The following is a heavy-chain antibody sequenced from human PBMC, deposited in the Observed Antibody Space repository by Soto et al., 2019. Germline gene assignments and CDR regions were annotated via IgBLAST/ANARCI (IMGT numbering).Heavy chain of an antibody. CDR1: GGSISSSSYY. CDR2: IYYSGST. J-gene: IGHJ4*02. D-gene: IGHD6-19*01. CDR3: AGRGYSSEFYYFDY. Sequence: SETLSLTCTVSGGSISSSSYYWGWIRQPPGKGLEWIGSIYYSGSTYYNPSLKSRVTISVDTSKNQFSLKLSSVTAADTVVYYCAGRGYSSEFYYFDYWGQGTLVTV. V-gene: IGHV4-39*01.